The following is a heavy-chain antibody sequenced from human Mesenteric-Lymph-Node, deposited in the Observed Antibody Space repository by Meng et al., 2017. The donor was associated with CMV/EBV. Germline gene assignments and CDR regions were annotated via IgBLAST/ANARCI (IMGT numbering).Heavy chain of an antibody. Sequence: GESLKISCAASGFSLSTYWMHWVRQAPGKGLVWVSRINSDGSTTNYADSVKGRFTISRDNAKNSLYLQMNSLRAEDTALYYCAKDFHRWGFSNYGMDVWGQGTTVTVSS. CDR1: GFSLSTYW. V-gene: IGHV3-74*01. J-gene: IGHJ6*02. CDR3: AKDFHRWGFSNYGMDV. CDR2: INSDGSTT. D-gene: IGHD3-16*01.